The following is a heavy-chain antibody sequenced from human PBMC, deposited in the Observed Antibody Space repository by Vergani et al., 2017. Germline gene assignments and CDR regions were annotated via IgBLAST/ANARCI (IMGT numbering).Heavy chain of an antibody. CDR2: INHSGST. J-gene: IGHJ4*02. CDR1: GGSFSGYY. V-gene: IGHV4-34*01. D-gene: IGHD6-13*01. Sequence: QVQLQQWGAGLLKPSETLSLTCAVYGGSFSGYYWSWIRPPPGKGLEWIGEINHSGSTNYNPSLKSRVTIAVDTSKNQFSLKLSSVTAADTAVYYCARVVHIAAAVYFDYWGQGTLVTVSS. CDR3: ARVVHIAAAVYFDY.